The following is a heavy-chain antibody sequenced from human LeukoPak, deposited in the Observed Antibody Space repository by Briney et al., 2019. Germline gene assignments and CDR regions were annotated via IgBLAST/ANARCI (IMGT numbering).Heavy chain of an antibody. D-gene: IGHD1-26*01. CDR1: GFTFDDYG. J-gene: IGHJ6*03. V-gene: IGHV3-20*04. CDR3: ARGATNYYYYYMDV. Sequence: PGGSLRLSCEASGFTFDDYGMSWVRQAPGKGLEGVCGINWNGGSTGYADSVKGRFTISRDNAKNSLYLQMNSLRAEDAALYYCARGATNYYYYYMDVWGRGTTVTVSS. CDR2: INWNGGST.